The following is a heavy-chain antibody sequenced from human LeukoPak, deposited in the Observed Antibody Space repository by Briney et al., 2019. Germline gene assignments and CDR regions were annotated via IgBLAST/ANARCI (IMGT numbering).Heavy chain of an antibody. V-gene: IGHV4-4*07. D-gene: IGHD6-13*01. Sequence: SETLSLTCTVSGCSVSSYYWSWIRQPAGKGLEWIGRISTSGSTNYNPSLKSRVTMSVDTSKNQFSLKLSSVTAADTAVYYCARDTYRYSSSLGWFDPWGQGTLVTVSS. CDR3: ARDTYRYSSSLGWFDP. CDR2: ISTSGST. J-gene: IGHJ5*02. CDR1: GCSVSSYY.